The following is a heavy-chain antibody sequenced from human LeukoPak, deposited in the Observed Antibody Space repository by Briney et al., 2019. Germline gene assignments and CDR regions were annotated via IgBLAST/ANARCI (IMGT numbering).Heavy chain of an antibody. CDR2: NYYSWST. D-gene: IGHD2-15*01. CDR3: ARGGGYCSGGSCYSGGSWFDP. V-gene: IGHV4-59*12. Sequence: SDTLSLTCTVSGDPISSYYWSWLRQPPGKGREGLGYNYYSWSTNYHPSLKSRVTMSVETSKNQFSVKLSSVTAADTDVYYCARGGGYCSGGSCYSGGSWFDPWGQGTLVTVSS. J-gene: IGHJ5*02. CDR1: GDPISSYY.